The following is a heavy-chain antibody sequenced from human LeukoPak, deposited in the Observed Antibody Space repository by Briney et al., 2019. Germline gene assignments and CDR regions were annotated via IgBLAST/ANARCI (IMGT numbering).Heavy chain of an antibody. CDR3: GRGGYGSSWSPEGLDY. Sequence: SVKVSFKASGGTFSSYAISWVRQAPGQGLEWVGRIIPSFGTANYAQKFQGRVTHNTDEPTRTAYMELSSLRSEDTAVYYCGRGGYGSSWSPEGLDYWGQGTLVTVSS. CDR1: GGTFSSYA. D-gene: IGHD6-13*01. V-gene: IGHV1-69*05. J-gene: IGHJ4*02. CDR2: IIPSFGTA.